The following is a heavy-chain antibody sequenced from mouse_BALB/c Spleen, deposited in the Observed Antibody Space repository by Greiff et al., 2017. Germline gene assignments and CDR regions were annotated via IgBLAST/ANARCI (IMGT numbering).Heavy chain of an antibody. V-gene: IGHV1S137*01. CDR3: ARGEYYGYVKTYYFDY. CDR1: GYTFTDYA. J-gene: IGHJ2*01. CDR2: ISTYYGDA. Sequence: VQLQQSGAELVRPGVSVKISCKGSGYTFTDYAMHWVKQSHAKSLEWIGVISTYYGDASYNQKFKGKATMTVDKSSSTAYMELARLTSEDSAIYYCARGEYYGYVKTYYFDYWGQGTTLTVSS. D-gene: IGHD1-2*01.